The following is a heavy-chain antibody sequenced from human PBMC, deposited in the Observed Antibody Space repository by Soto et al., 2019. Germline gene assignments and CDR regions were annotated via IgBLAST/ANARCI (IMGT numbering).Heavy chain of an antibody. D-gene: IGHD2-2*01. CDR3: ARVSCSSTSCYQGGYYYYGMDV. Sequence: QVQLVESGGGVVQPGRSLRLSCAASGFTFSSYAMHWVRQAPGKGLEWVAVISYDGSNKYYADSVKGRFTIYRDNSKNTLCLQMNSLRAEDTAVYFCARVSCSSTSCYQGGYYYYGMDVWGQGTTVTVSS. V-gene: IGHV3-30-3*01. CDR2: ISYDGSNK. CDR1: GFTFSSYA. J-gene: IGHJ6*02.